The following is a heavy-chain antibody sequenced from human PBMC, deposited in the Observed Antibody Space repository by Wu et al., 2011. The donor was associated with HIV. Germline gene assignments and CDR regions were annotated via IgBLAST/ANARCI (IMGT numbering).Heavy chain of an antibody. Sequence: QVQLVQSGAEVKKPGSSVKVSCKASGGTFSSYAISWVRQAPGQGLEWMGGIIPTFGTANYAQKFQDRVTITADKSTSTVYMELSSLRSEDTAVYYCARDAYYDFWSGPRYYYYYMDVWAKDHGHR. CDR2: IIPTFGTA. CDR1: GGTFSSYA. D-gene: IGHD3-3*01. J-gene: IGHJ6*03. CDR3: ARDAYYDFWSGPRYYYYYMDV. V-gene: IGHV1-69*14.